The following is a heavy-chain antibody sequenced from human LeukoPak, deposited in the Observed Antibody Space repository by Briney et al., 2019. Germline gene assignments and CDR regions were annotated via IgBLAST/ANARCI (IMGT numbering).Heavy chain of an antibody. CDR1: GYTFTSYG. J-gene: IGHJ3*02. Sequence: ASVKVSCKASGYTFTSYGITWVRQAPGQGLEWMGGISPYNGNTNYAQKFQGRVTMTTDTSTRTAYMELMSLRSDDTAVYYCARGLRGYYDTGGYTWDAFDIWGQGTMVTVSS. CDR3: ARGLRGYYDTGGYTWDAFDI. D-gene: IGHD3-22*01. CDR2: ISPYNGNT. V-gene: IGHV1-18*01.